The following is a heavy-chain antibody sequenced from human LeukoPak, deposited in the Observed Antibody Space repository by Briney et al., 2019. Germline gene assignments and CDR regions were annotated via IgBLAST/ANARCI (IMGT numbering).Heavy chain of an antibody. D-gene: IGHD3-10*01. Sequence: PGGSLRLSCAASGFTFSSYWMHWVRQAPGKGLEWVSLITWDGGSTYYADSVKGRFTISRDNGKNSLYLQMNSLRTEDTALYYCAKGKNTGSYLSHVDYWGQGTLVTVSS. CDR2: ITWDGGST. CDR1: GFTFSSYW. J-gene: IGHJ4*02. V-gene: IGHV3-43*01. CDR3: AKGKNTGSYLSHVDY.